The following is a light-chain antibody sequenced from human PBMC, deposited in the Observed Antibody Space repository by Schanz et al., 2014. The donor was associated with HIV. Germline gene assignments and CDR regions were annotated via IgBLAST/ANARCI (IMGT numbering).Light chain of an antibody. Sequence: EIVLTQSPATLSLSPGERAVLSCRASQSVDSYLAWYRQKPGQAPRLLIYDGAHRAPGIPARFSGSGSGTDYTLTISGLEPEDFATYYCLQDYSYPYTFGQGTKLEI. CDR3: LQDYSYPYT. CDR2: DGA. V-gene: IGKV3-11*01. CDR1: QSVDSY. J-gene: IGKJ2*01.